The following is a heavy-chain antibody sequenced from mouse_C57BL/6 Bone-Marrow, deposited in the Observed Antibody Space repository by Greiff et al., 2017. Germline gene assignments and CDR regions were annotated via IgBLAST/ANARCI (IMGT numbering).Heavy chain of an antibody. J-gene: IGHJ3*01. CDR2: ISDGGSYT. V-gene: IGHV5-4*01. CDR3: ARGPYYYGSTPFAY. CDR1: GFTFSSYA. D-gene: IGHD1-1*01. Sequence: EVQVVESGGGLVKPGGSLKLSCAASGFTFSSYAMSWVRQTPEKRLEWVATISDGGSYTYYPDNVKGRVTISRDNAKNNLYLQMSHLKSEDTAMYYCARGPYYYGSTPFAYWGQGTLVTVSA.